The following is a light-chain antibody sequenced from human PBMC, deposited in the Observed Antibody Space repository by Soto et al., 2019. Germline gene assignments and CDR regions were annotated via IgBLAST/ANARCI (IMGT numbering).Light chain of an antibody. J-gene: IGLJ2*01. CDR3: VAWDDSLNGPL. Sequence: QSVLAQPPSVSGAPGQRVTISCTGSSSNIGSLYDVQWYQQLPGTAPKLLIYTDSLRPSGVPGRFTAFKSGTSASLAISGLQSEDEADYYCVAWDDSLNGPLFGGGTKLTVL. CDR2: TDS. CDR1: SSNIGSLYD. V-gene: IGLV1-40*01.